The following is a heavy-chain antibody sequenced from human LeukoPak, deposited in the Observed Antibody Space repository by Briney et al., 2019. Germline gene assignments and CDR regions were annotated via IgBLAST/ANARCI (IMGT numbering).Heavy chain of an antibody. V-gene: IGHV3-7*01. Sequence: GGSLRLSCIASGFTFSNSWMTWVRQAPGKGLEWVANIKEDGSEEYYVDSVKGRFTISRDNAKNSLYLQMNSLRAEDTAVYYCARPRYCSSISCYFHAFDVWGQGTMVTVSS. J-gene: IGHJ3*01. CDR2: IKEDGSEE. CDR3: ARPRYCSSISCYFHAFDV. CDR1: GFTFSNSW. D-gene: IGHD2-2*01.